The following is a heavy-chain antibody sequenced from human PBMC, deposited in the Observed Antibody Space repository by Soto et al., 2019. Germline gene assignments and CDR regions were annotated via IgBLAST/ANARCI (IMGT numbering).Heavy chain of an antibody. CDR3: ARERFYGSGLDYYYYGMDV. CDR1: GGTFSSYA. J-gene: IGHJ6*02. Sequence: QVQLVQSGAEVKKPGSSVKVSCKSSGGTFSSYAISWVRQAPGQGLEWMGGIIPIFGTANYAQKFQGRVTITADESTSTAYRELSSLRSEDTAVYYCARERFYGSGLDYYYYGMDVGGQGTTVTVAS. V-gene: IGHV1-69*01. D-gene: IGHD3-10*01. CDR2: IIPIFGTA.